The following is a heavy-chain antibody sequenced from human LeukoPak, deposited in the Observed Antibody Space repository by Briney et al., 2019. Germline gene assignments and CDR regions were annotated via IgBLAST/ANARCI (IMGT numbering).Heavy chain of an antibody. CDR1: GFTFSDYN. D-gene: IGHD3-10*01. CDR2: ISRSGSTK. J-gene: IGHJ4*02. CDR3: ARVGQDGYHGSGSYEEGIDY. Sequence: GGSLRLSCAASGFTFSDYNMRWIRQAPGKGLEWVSSISRSGSTKYYADSVKGRFTISRDNAKNSLFLQMNSLRAEDTALYYCARVGQDGYHGSGSYEEGIDYWGQGTLVTVSS. V-gene: IGHV3-11*01.